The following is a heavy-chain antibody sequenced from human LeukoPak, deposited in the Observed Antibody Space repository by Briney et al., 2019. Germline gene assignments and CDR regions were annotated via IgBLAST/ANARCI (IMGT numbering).Heavy chain of an antibody. CDR3: AKDLGYCSSTSCYGFFDY. CDR1: GFTFSSHS. Sequence: GGSLRLSCAASGFTFSSHSMNWVRQAPGKGLEWVSYISSSSSTIYYADSVKGRFTISRDNAKNSLYLQMNSLRAEDTAVYYCAKDLGYCSSTSCYGFFDYWGQGTLVTVSS. V-gene: IGHV3-48*01. J-gene: IGHJ4*02. CDR2: ISSSSSTI. D-gene: IGHD2-2*01.